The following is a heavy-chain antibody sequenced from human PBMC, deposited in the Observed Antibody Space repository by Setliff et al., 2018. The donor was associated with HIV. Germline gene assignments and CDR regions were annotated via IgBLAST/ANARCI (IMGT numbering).Heavy chain of an antibody. CDR2: INDNGGA. D-gene: IGHD3-22*01. V-gene: IGHV4-61*01. CDR1: GDSISSGSYY. CDR3: ARARTPYYYDSSAYYFNYYYMDV. J-gene: IGHJ6*03. Sequence: SETLSLTCTVSGDSISSGSYYWSWIRQPPGKALEWIGHINDNGGANYNPSLTTRATISVATPKNQFSLNLSSVTAADTAVYYCARARTPYYYDSSAYYFNYYYMDVWGKGTTVTVSS.